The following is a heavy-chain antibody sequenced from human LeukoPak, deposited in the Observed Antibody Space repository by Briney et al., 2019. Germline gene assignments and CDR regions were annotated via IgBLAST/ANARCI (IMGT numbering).Heavy chain of an antibody. D-gene: IGHD2-15*01. J-gene: IGHJ4*02. V-gene: IGHV1-2*04. CDR1: GYTFTGYY. CDR3: ARGVGGSYIDVHEDYFDS. CDR2: INPNSGGT. Sequence: ASVKVSCKASGYTFTGYYMHWVRQAPGQGLEWMGWINPNSGGTNYAQKFQGWVTMTRDTSISTAYMELSRLRSDDTAVYYCARGVGGSYIDVHEDYFDSWGQGTLVTVSS.